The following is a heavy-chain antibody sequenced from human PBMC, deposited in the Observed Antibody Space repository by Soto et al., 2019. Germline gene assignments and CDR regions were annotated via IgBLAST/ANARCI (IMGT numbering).Heavy chain of an antibody. V-gene: IGHV3-30*18. CDR3: AKDGGSSIDS. D-gene: IGHD6-6*01. J-gene: IGHJ4*02. CDR2: ISYDGSNK. Sequence: QVQLVESGGGVVQPGRSLRLSCAGSGFTFSSYGMHWVRQSPGKGLEWVAVISYDGSNKYYADSVKGRFTISRDNAKHTLYLHMNSLRAEDTDVYYCAKDGGSSIDSWGQGTLVTVSS. CDR1: GFTFSSYG.